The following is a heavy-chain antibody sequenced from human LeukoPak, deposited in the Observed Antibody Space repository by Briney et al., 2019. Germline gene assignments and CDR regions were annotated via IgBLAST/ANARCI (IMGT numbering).Heavy chain of an antibody. CDR3: AKDPRNILTGDYDDFDI. D-gene: IGHD3-9*01. Sequence: ASVKVSCKASGYTFSNYCMHWMRQAPGQGLEWMGILNPTYDIPIYAQKFEGRVTMTRDMSTSTVYMELSSLTSDDTAVYFCAKDPRNILTGDYDDFDIWGQGTMVIVSS. CDR1: GYTFSNYC. J-gene: IGHJ3*02. CDR2: LNPTYDIP. V-gene: IGHV1-46*01.